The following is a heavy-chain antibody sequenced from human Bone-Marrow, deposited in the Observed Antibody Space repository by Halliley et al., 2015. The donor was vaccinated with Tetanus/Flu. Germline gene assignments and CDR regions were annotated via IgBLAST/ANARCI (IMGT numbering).Heavy chain of an antibody. CDR2: IEWNGIRA. V-gene: IGHV3-20*04. CDR1: GFTFDDYG. CDR3: ARRAPGGNSGPYYFDY. Sequence: SLRLSCAASGFTFDDYGMTWVRQSPGKGLEWVSGIEWNGIRAPYADSVKGRFTISRDNAMNSLYLEMSSLRAEDTALYFCARRAPGGNSGPYYFDYWGQGTLVTVSS. D-gene: IGHD2-8*02. J-gene: IGHJ4*02.